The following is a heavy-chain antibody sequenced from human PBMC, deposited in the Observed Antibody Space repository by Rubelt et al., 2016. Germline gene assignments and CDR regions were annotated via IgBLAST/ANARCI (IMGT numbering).Heavy chain of an antibody. D-gene: IGHD2-21*01. Sequence: QVQLQQWGAGLVKPSQTLSLTCTVSGGSISSGGYYWSWIRQPPGKGLEWIGYIYSSGSTYYNPSLRSGVTSAVDTSKNQFSLKLSSVTAADTAVYYCARDGSSTLLSSGYYGMDVWGQGTTVTVSS. CDR1: GGSISSGGYY. CDR3: ARDGSSTLLSSGYYGMDV. J-gene: IGHJ6*02. V-gene: IGHV4-31*03. CDR2: IYSSGST.